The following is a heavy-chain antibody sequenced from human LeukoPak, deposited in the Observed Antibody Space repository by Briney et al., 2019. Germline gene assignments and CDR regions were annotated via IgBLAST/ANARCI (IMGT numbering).Heavy chain of an antibody. V-gene: IGHV3-23*01. J-gene: IGHJ6*02. CDR2: MSAGGVT. CDR1: GFTFSNYA. CDR3: ARDSYYDFWSGYGYYYGMDV. Sequence: TGGSLRLSCAASGFTFSNYAMSWVRQAPGKGLEWVSGMSAGGVTYYPDSVKGRFTISRDNSKNTLYLQMNSLRAEDTAVYYCARDSYYDFWSGYGYYYGMDVWGQGTTVTVSS. D-gene: IGHD3-3*01.